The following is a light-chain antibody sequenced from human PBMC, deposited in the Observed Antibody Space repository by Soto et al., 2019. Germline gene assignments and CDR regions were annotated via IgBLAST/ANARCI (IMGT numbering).Light chain of an antibody. Sequence: EIVLTQSPGTLSLSPGERATISCRASQSVRSDYLGWYQQKPGQPPRLFIYATSSRATGIPDRFGGSGSGTDFTLTISRLEPEDFAVYYCQQYDSSLTWTFGQGTKVDIK. CDR2: ATS. CDR1: QSVRSDY. V-gene: IGKV3-20*01. J-gene: IGKJ1*01. CDR3: QQYDSSLTWT.